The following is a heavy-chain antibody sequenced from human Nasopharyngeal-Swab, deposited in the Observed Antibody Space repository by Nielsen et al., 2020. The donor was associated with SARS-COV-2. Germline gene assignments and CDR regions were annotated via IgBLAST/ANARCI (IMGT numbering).Heavy chain of an antibody. D-gene: IGHD2-2*01. CDR1: GFTFSSYG. CDR2: IWYDGSNK. J-gene: IGHJ4*02. CDR3: ARGVPAAAFDY. V-gene: IGHV3-33*01. Sequence: GESLKISWAASGFTFSSYGLHWVRQAPGKGLEWVAVIWYDGSNKYYADSVKGRFTISRDNSKNTLYLQMNSLRAEDTAVYYCARGVPAAAFDYWGQGTLVTVSS.